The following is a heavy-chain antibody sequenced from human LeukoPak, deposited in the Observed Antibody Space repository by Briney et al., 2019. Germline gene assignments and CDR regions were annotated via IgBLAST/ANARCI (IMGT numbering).Heavy chain of an antibody. J-gene: IGHJ4*02. Sequence: LETLSLTCTVSGCSISSYYWSWIRQPAGKGLEWIGRIYTSGSTNYNPSLKSRVTMSVDTSKNQFSLKLSSVTAADTAVYYCASARRDYDFDYWGQGTLVTVSS. V-gene: IGHV4-4*07. CDR2: IYTSGST. CDR1: GCSISSYY. D-gene: IGHD4-17*01. CDR3: ASARRDYDFDY.